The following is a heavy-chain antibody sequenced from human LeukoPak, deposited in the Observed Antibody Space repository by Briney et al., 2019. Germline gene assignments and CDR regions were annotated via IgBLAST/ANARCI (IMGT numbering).Heavy chain of an antibody. V-gene: IGHV4-30-4*01. CDR2: IYYSGST. CDR3: ARDRGFWSGYPYFDY. CDR1: GGSISSGDYY. Sequence: SETLSLTCTVSGGSISSGDYYWSWIRHPPGKGLEWIGYIYYSGSTYYNPSLKSRVTISVDTSKNQFSLKLSSVTAADTAVYYCARDRGFWSGYPYFDYWGQGTLVTVSS. D-gene: IGHD3-3*01. J-gene: IGHJ4*02.